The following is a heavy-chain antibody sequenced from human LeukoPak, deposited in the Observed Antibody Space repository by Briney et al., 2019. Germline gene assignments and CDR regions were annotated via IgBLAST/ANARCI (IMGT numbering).Heavy chain of an antibody. CDR2: ISAYNGNT. J-gene: IGHJ3*02. Sequence: GASVKVSCKASGYTFTSYGISWVRQAPGQGLEWMGWISAYNGNTNYAQKLQGRVTMTTDTSTSTAYMELRSLRSDDTAVYYCARDVRFLEWLFISHDAFDIWGQGTMVTVSS. CDR1: GYTFTSYG. D-gene: IGHD3-3*01. V-gene: IGHV1-18*01. CDR3: ARDVRFLEWLFISHDAFDI.